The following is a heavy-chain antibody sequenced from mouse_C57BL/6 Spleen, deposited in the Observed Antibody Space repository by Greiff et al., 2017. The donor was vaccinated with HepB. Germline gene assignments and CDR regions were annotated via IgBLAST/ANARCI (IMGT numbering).Heavy chain of an antibody. V-gene: IGHV1-80*01. D-gene: IGHD2-5*01. J-gene: IGHJ2*01. CDR1: GYAFSSYW. Sequence: VQLQQSGAELVKPGASVKISCIASGYAFSSYWMNWVKQRPGKGLEWIGQIYPGDGDTNYNGKFKGKATLTADKSSSTAYMQLSSLTSEDSAVYFCARSTPYYSNADYWGQGTTLTVSS. CDR2: IYPGDGDT. CDR3: ARSTPYYSNADY.